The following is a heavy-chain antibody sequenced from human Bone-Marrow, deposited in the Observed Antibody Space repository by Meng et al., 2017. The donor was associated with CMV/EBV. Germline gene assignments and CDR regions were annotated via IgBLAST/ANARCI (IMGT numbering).Heavy chain of an antibody. V-gene: IGHV3-15*01. CDR2: IKSKTDGGTT. D-gene: IGHD3-22*01. Sequence: GESLKISCAASGFTFSNAWMSWVRQAPGKGLEWVGRIKSKTDGGTTDYAAPVKGRFTISRDDSKNTLYLQMNSLKTEDTAVYYCTTQRSSGWGYWGQGTLVPVSS. J-gene: IGHJ4*02. CDR1: GFTFSNAW. CDR3: TTQRSSGWGY.